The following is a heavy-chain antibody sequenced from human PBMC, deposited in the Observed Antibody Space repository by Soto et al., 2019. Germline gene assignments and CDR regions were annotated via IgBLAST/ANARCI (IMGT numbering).Heavy chain of an antibody. CDR3: VRDTYCTTSSCYVLGY. Sequence: QVQLVESGGGVVQPGRSLKLSCAASGFIFSSYGMHWVRQAPGKGLEWVAVIWDDGSNKFYADSVKGRFTLSRDNSKNTVYLQLSTLGAEATAVYYCVRDTYCTTSSCYVLGYWGQGVLVTVSS. CDR2: IWDDGSNK. CDR1: GFIFSSYG. V-gene: IGHV3-33*01. D-gene: IGHD2-2*01. J-gene: IGHJ4*02.